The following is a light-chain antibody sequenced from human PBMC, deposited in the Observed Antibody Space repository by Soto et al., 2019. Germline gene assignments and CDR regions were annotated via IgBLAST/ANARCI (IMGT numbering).Light chain of an antibody. CDR3: QQRSNWIT. Sequence: IVLTQSPATLSLSPGERATLSCRASQSVSSYLAWYQQKPGQAPRLLIYDASNRATGIPARFSGSGSGTDFTLTISSLEPEDFAVYHCQQRSNWITFGQGTRLEIK. CDR1: QSVSSY. CDR2: DAS. V-gene: IGKV3-11*01. J-gene: IGKJ5*01.